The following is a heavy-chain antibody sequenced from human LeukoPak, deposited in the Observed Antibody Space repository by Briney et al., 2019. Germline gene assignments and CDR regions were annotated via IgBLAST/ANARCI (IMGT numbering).Heavy chain of an antibody. CDR2: ISGSGGST. V-gene: IGHV3-23*01. Sequence: GGSLRLSCAASGFTFSSYAMSWVRQAPGKGLEWVSAISGSGGSTYYADSVKGRFTISRDNSKNTLYLQMNSLRAEDTAVYYCTTDPLVVVPAATDAGDYWGQGTLVTVSS. CDR3: TTDPLVVVPAATDAGDY. J-gene: IGHJ4*02. D-gene: IGHD2-2*01. CDR1: GFTFSSYA.